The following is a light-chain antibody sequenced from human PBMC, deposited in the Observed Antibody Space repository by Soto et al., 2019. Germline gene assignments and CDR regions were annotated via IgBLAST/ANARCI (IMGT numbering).Light chain of an antibody. CDR2: DAT. J-gene: IGLJ1*01. V-gene: IGLV3-21*02. CDR1: KIGSKI. CDR3: QVWASTAEFFV. Sequence: SYELTQPHSVSVATAQTAKITCGGDKIGSKIVHWYKQRPGQAPVAVVFDATDRPSGIPDRISASRSGDTATLTISRVDDGDEADYYCQVWASTAEFFVFGSGNKVTV.